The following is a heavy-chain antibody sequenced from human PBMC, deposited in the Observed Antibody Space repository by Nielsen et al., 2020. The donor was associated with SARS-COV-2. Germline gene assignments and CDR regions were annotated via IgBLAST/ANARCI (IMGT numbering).Heavy chain of an antibody. D-gene: IGHD6-19*01. V-gene: IGHV3-9*01. CDR2: ISWNSGSI. J-gene: IGHJ6*02. CDR1: GFTFDDYA. CDR3: AKGGWLGHYYYYGMDV. Sequence: SLKISCAASGFTFDDYAMHWVRQAPGKGLEWVSGISWNSGSIGYADSVKGRFTISRDNAKNSLYLQMNSLRAEDTALYYCAKGGWLGHYYYYGMDVWGQGTTVTVSS.